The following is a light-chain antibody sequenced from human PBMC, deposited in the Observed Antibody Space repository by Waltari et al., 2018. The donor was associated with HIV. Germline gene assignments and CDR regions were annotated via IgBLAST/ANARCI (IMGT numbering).Light chain of an antibody. CDR2: EVS. CDR1: SSDIGAYNF. V-gene: IGLV2-14*01. J-gene: IGLJ2*01. CDR3: ASYTRSGILL. Sequence: QSALTQPASVSVSPGTSITISCIGSSSDIGAYNFVSWYQQRPGKAPKLMIYEVSDRPSGSSNRFSGSKSGITASLTISGLQADDEADYYCASYTRSGILLFGGGTRLTVL.